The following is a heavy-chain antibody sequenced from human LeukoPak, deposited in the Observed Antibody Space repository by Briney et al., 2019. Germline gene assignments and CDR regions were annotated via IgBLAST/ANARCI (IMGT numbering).Heavy chain of an antibody. CDR1: GFTFSTYD. V-gene: IGHV3-30*18. Sequence: GGSLRLSRAAAGFTFSTYDMHWVRQAPGKGLEWVAVIPYDGSDKYFADSVKGRSTISRDNSKNTLYLQINALRAEDTAVYYCAKGSYYKAYFDYWGQGTLVTVSS. CDR2: IPYDGSDK. J-gene: IGHJ4*02. CDR3: AKGSYYKAYFDY. D-gene: IGHD3-10*01.